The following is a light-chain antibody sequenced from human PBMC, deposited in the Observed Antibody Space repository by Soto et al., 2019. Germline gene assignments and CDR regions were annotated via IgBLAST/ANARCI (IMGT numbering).Light chain of an antibody. CDR1: QSVSSY. J-gene: IGKJ3*01. CDR3: QQRSNWLFT. CDR2: DAS. V-gene: IGKV3-11*01. Sequence: EIVLTQSPAPLSLSPGEIATLSCRASQSVSSYLAWYQQKPGQAPRLLIYDASNMATGIPARFSGSGSGTDFTLTISRLEPEDFAVYYCQQRSNWLFTFGPGTKVDIK.